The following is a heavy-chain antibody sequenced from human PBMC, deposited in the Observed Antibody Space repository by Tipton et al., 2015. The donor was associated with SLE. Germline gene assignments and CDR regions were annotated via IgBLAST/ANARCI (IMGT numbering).Heavy chain of an antibody. D-gene: IGHD3-22*01. CDR2: IYYSGST. CDR1: GGSISSGGYY. J-gene: IGHJ3*02. Sequence: TLSLTCTVSGGSISSGGYYWSWIRQHPGKGLEWIGYIYYSGSTNYNPSLKSRVTISVDTSKNQFSLKLSSVTAADTAVYYCASNYDPTPVAFDIWGQGTMVTVSS. V-gene: IGHV4-61*08. CDR3: ASNYDPTPVAFDI.